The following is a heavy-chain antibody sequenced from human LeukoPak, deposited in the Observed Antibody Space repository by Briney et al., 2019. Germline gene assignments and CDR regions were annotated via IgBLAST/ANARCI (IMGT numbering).Heavy chain of an antibody. D-gene: IGHD1-14*01. CDR1: GYTLTELS. Sequence: ASVKVSCKVSGYTLTELSMHWVRQAPGKGLEWMGGFDPEDGETIYAQKFQGRVTMTEDTSTDTAYMELSSLRSEDTAVYYCATPLGRGQPTAYYFDYWGQGTLVTVSS. CDR3: ATPLGRGQPTAYYFDY. V-gene: IGHV1-24*01. CDR2: FDPEDGET. J-gene: IGHJ4*02.